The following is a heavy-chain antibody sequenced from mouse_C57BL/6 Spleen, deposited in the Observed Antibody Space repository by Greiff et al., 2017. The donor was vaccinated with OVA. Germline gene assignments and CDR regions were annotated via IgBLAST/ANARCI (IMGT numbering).Heavy chain of an antibody. CDR3: ARWDYYGSSYVYYFDY. V-gene: IGHV1-50*01. CDR1: GYTFTSYW. CDR2: IDPSDSYT. D-gene: IGHD1-1*01. J-gene: IGHJ2*01. Sequence: QVQLQQPGAELVKPGASVKLSCKASGYTFTSYWMQWVKQRPGQGLEWIGEIDPSDSYTNYNQKFKGKATLTVDTSSSTAYMQLSSLTSEDSAVYYCARWDYYGSSYVYYFDYWGQGTTLTVSS.